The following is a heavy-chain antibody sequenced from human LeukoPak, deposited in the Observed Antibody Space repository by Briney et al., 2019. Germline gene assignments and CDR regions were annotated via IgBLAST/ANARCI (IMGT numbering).Heavy chain of an antibody. Sequence: GGSLRLSCVASGFTFSNYAMTWVRLAPGRGLEWASSIRGIRGSNAVTGYADSVRGRSANSRDNSENTLYLQMSNLRAEDTAVYYCARDPNGDYVGAFDFRGRGTLVTVSS. D-gene: IGHD4-17*01. V-gene: IGHV3-23*01. CDR3: ARDPNGDYVGAFDF. CDR1: GFTFSNYA. J-gene: IGHJ3*01. CDR2: IRGIRGSNAVT.